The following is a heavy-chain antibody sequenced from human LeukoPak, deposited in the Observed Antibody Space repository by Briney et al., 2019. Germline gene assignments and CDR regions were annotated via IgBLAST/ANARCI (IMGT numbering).Heavy chain of an antibody. J-gene: IGHJ6*02. V-gene: IGHV3-23*01. CDR3: AKGLRNYYYYGMDV. D-gene: IGHD4-17*01. CDR2: ISGSGGST. Sequence: PGESLRLSCAASGFAFSSYAMNWVRQAPGKGLEWVSAISGSGGSTYYADSVKGRFTISRDNSKNTLYLQMISLRAEDTAVYYCAKGLRNYYYYGMDVWGQGTTVTVSS. CDR1: GFAFSSYA.